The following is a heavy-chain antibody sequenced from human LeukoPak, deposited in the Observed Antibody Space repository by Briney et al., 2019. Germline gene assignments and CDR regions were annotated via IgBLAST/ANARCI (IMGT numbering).Heavy chain of an antibody. D-gene: IGHD6-13*01. CDR2: FDPEDGET. J-gene: IGHJ5*02. V-gene: IGHV1-24*01. CDR1: GYTFTSYG. CDR3: ATSVIAGNWFDP. Sequence: ASVKVSCKASGYTFTSYGISWVRQAPGQGLEWMGGFDPEDGETIYAQKFQGRVTMTEDTSTDTAYMELSSLRSEDTAVYYCATSVIAGNWFDPWGQGTLVTVSS.